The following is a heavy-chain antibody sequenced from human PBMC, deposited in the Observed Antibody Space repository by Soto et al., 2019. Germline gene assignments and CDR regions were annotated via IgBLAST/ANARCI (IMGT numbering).Heavy chain of an antibody. CDR2: VRGDNGHT. J-gene: IGHJ5*02. D-gene: IGHD2-15*01. CDR3: ARDGCSGSNCLNWFDP. V-gene: IGHV1-18*01. Sequence: ASVKVSCEACGDSFTTHGISWVRQVPGQGLEWMGWVRGDNGHTNYAQSLQGRVTMTTDTSTNTAYMELRSLRSDDTAVYYCARDGCSGSNCLNWFDPWGQGTLVTVSS. CDR1: GDSFTTHG.